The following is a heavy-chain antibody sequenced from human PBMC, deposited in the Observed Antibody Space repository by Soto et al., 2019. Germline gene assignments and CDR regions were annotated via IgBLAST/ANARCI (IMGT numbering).Heavy chain of an antibody. J-gene: IGHJ4*02. CDR3: ATRGDSSCYYYVIRYFDY. D-gene: IGHD3-22*01. CDR2: ISGSGGST. V-gene: IGHV3-23*01. Sequence: PGGSLRLSCAASGFTFSSYAMSWVRQAPGKGLEWVSAISGSGGSTYYADSVKGRFTISRDNSKNTLYLQMNSLRAEDTAVYYCATRGDSSCYYYVIRYFDYWGQGTLVTVSS. CDR1: GFTFSSYA.